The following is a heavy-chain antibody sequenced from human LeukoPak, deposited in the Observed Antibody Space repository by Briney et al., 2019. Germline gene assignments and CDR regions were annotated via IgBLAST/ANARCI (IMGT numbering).Heavy chain of an antibody. V-gene: IGHV3-23*01. CDR1: GFTVSSNS. CDR3: AKDGLIDY. CDR2: ISGSGGST. J-gene: IGHJ4*02. Sequence: PGGSLRLSCTVSGFTVSSNSMSWVRQAPGKGLEWVSAISGSGGSTYYADSVKGRFTISRDNSKNTLYLQMNSLRAEDTAVYYCAKDGLIDYWGQGTLVTVSS.